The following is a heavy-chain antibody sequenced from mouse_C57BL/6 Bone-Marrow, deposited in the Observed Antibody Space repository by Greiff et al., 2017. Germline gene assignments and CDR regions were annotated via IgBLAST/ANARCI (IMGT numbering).Heavy chain of an antibody. J-gene: IGHJ3*01. V-gene: IGHV1-69*01. CDR1: GYTFTSYW. CDR2: IDPSDSYT. CDR3: ARSYYDGYPLAY. D-gene: IGHD2-3*01. Sequence: VQLQQPGAELVMPGASVKLSCKASGYTFTSYWMHWVKQRPGQGLEWIGEIDPSDSYTNYNQKFKGKSTLTVDKSSSTAYMQLSSLTSEDSAVYYCARSYYDGYPLAYWGQGTLVTVSA.